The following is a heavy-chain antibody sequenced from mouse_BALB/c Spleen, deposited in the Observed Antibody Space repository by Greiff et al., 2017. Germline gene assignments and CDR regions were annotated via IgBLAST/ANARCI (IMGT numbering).Heavy chain of an antibody. CDR2: ISSGSSTI. Sequence: EVKVVESGGGLVQPGGSRKLSCAASGFTFSSFGMHWVRQAPEKGLEWVAYISSGSSTIYYADTVKGRFTISRDNPKNTLFLQMTSLRSEDTAMYYCARDRYDIKGYAMDYWGQGTSVTVSS. J-gene: IGHJ4*01. CDR3: ARDRYDIKGYAMDY. V-gene: IGHV5-17*02. D-gene: IGHD2-14*01. CDR1: GFTFSSFG.